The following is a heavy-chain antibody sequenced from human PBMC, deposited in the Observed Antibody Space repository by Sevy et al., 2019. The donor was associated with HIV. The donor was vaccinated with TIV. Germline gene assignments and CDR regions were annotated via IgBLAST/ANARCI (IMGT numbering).Heavy chain of an antibody. CDR2: ISYDGSNK. D-gene: IGHD4-17*01. Sequence: GGSLRLSCAASGFTFSSYAMHWVRQAPGKGLEWVAVISYDGSNKYYADSVKGRFTISRDNSKNTRYLQMNSLGAEDTAVYYCARVHDYGDYFDYWGQGTLVTVSS. J-gene: IGHJ4*02. CDR1: GFTFSSYA. CDR3: ARVHDYGDYFDY. V-gene: IGHV3-30-3*01.